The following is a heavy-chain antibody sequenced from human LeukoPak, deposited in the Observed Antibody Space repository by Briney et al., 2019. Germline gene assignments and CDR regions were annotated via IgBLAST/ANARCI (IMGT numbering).Heavy chain of an antibody. Sequence: SETLSLTCTVSGGSIGTHYWSWVRQPPGKGLEWIGYIYYSGNTNYNPSLKSRVTISVDTSKNQFSLQLSSVTAADTAVYYCARHGAYSDTWFDPWGQGTLVTVSS. V-gene: IGHV4-59*08. CDR3: ARHGAYSDTWFDP. D-gene: IGHD4-17*01. J-gene: IGHJ5*02. CDR2: IYYSGNT. CDR1: GGSIGTHY.